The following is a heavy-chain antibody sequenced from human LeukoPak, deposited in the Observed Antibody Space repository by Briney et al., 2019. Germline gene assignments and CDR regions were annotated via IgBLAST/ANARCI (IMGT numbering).Heavy chain of an antibody. CDR1: GFTFSSYT. V-gene: IGHV3-23*01. J-gene: IGHJ5*02. Sequence: GGSLRLSCAASGFTFSSYTMNWVRQAPGKGLEWVSAISGSGVGTYYADSVKGRFTISRDNAKISLYLQMNSLRAEDTAVYYCMREAPNFDPWGQGTLVTVSS. CDR3: MREAPNFDP. CDR2: ISGSGVGT.